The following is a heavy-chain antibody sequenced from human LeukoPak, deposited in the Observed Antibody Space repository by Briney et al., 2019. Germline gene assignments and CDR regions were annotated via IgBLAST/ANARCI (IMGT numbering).Heavy chain of an antibody. CDR1: GFTFDDYA. V-gene: IGHV3-43D*03. Sequence: PGGSLRLSCAASGFTFDDYAMHWVRQAPGKGLEWVSLITWDGDSTYYADSVKGRFTISRDNAKNSLYLQMNSLRAEGTAVYYCASYRYMDVWGKGTTVTVSS. CDR2: ITWDGDST. J-gene: IGHJ6*03. CDR3: ASYRYMDV. D-gene: IGHD3-10*01.